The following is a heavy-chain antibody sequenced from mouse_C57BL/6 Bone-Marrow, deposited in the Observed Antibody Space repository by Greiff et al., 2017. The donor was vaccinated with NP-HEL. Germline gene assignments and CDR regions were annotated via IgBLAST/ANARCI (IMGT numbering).Heavy chain of an antibody. J-gene: IGHJ1*03. CDR2: ISSGGDYI. Sequence: DVQLQESGAGLVKPGGSLKLSCAASGFTFSSYAMSWVRQTPEKRLEWVAYISSGGDYIYYADTVKGRFTISRDNARNTLYLQMSSLKSEDTAMDYCTRDGSRYFDVWGTGTTVTVSS. D-gene: IGHD2-3*01. CDR3: TRDGSRYFDV. CDR1: GFTFSSYA. V-gene: IGHV5-9-1*02.